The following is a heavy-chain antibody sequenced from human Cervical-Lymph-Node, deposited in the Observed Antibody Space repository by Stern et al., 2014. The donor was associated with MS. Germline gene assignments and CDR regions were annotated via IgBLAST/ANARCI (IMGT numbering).Heavy chain of an antibody. V-gene: IGHV1-2*06. CDR3: TRDLVGTDAFDV. CDR2: INPDSGGI. J-gene: IGHJ3*01. D-gene: IGHD1-14*01. Sequence: VQLVESGAALKKPGTSVKVSCQTSGYTFTDYYIHWVRQAPGQGLEWMGRINPDSGGITYAQKFQGRVTMTRDTSSNTAYLELSSLRSDDTAIFYCTRDLVGTDAFDVWGQGTMVIVSS. CDR1: GYTFTDYY.